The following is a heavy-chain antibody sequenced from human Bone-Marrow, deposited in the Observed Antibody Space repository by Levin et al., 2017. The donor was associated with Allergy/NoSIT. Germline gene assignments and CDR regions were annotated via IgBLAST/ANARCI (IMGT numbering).Heavy chain of an antibody. V-gene: IGHV3-74*01. CDR2: ISADGSRA. CDR3: ARDPGSASHDWYFDL. Sequence: LSLTCAASGLLFRNSWMHWVRQAPGKGPVWVSRISADGSRAYYADSVEGRFTISRDNAENTLYLQMDSLRAEDTAVYYCARDPGSASHDWYFDLWGRGTLVTVSS. J-gene: IGHJ2*01. CDR1: GLLFRNSW. D-gene: IGHD6-25*01.